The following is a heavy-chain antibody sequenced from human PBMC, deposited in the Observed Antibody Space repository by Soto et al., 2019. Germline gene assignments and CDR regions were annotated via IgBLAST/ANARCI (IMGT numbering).Heavy chain of an antibody. CDR2: IHHSGSS. V-gene: IGHV4-4*02. CDR3: AKMVGATLVDY. D-gene: IGHD1-26*01. CDR1: GASISSTSSGDW. Sequence: QVQLQESGPGLVKPSGTLSLTCTVSGASISSTSSGDWWSWVRQPPEKGLEWIGEIHHSGSSNYNPALKSRVTMSADKSKNQFSLRLSSVTAADTAVYYCAKMVGATLVDYWGQGTLVTVSS. J-gene: IGHJ4*02.